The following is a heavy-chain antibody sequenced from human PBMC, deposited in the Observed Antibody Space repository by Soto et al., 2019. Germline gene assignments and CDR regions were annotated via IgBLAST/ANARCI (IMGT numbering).Heavy chain of an antibody. D-gene: IGHD3-22*01. CDR1: GDSISSSNYN. V-gene: IGHV4-39*01. J-gene: IGHJ4*02. Sequence: SETLSLTCTVSGDSISSSNYNWGWIRQPPGKGLEWIGSFYYSGRTYNNPPLKSRVAISVDTSKNQLSLKMNSVTAADTAVYYCARGNYYHSSGYYYEGYYFDYWGQGDLVTVSS. CDR3: ARGNYYHSSGYYYEGYYFDY. CDR2: FYYSGRT.